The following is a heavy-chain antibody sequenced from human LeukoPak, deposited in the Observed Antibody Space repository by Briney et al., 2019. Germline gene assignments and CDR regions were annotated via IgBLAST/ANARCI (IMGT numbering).Heavy chain of an antibody. V-gene: IGHV4-30-2*01. Sequence: PSQTLSLTCTVSGGSISSGGYYWSWIRQPPGKGLEWIGYIYHSGSTYYNPSLKSRVTISVDRSKNQFSLKLSSVTAADTAVYYCARGKYSSSQHFDYWGQGTLVTVSS. CDR3: ARGKYSSSQHFDY. CDR2: IYHSGST. D-gene: IGHD6-13*01. J-gene: IGHJ4*02. CDR1: GGSISSGGYY.